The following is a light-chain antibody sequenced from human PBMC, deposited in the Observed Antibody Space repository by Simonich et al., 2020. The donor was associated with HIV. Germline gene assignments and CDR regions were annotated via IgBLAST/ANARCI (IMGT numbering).Light chain of an antibody. CDR1: SSDVGGYNY. Sequence: QSALTQPASVSGSPGQSITISCTGTSSDVGGYNYVSWYQQHPGKAPKLMIYDVSNRPSGVSYRFSASKAGNTASLTISGLQAEDEANYYGNSYSSSSTVIFGGGTWLTVL. J-gene: IGLJ2*01. CDR3: NSYSSSSTVI. V-gene: IGLV2-14*03. CDR2: DVS.